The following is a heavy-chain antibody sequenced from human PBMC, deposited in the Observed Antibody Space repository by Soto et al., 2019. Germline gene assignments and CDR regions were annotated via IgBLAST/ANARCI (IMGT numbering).Heavy chain of an antibody. Sequence: QVQLVQSGAEVKKPGASVKVSCKASGYTFTSYDINWVRQATGQGLEWMGWMNPNSGNTGYVQKFQGRVNRTRNTSRRTAYMELSSLRSEDTAVYYCARSKTDYFDYWGQGTLVTVSS. CDR2: MNPNSGNT. CDR1: GYTFTSYD. V-gene: IGHV1-8*01. CDR3: ARSKTDYFDY. J-gene: IGHJ4*02.